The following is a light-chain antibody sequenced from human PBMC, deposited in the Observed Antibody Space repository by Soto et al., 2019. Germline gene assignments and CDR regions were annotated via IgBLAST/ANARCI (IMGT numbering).Light chain of an antibody. CDR3: QQYVSSPRT. J-gene: IGKJ1*01. Sequence: ENVLTQSPGTLSLSPGESATLSCRASQIVYNGYLAWYQQKPGQPPRLLIFGASTRASGVPDRFSGSESGTDFTLTINRLQPEDFALYYCQQYVSSPRTFAQGTRVEIK. CDR2: GAS. V-gene: IGKV3-20*01. CDR1: QIVYNGY.